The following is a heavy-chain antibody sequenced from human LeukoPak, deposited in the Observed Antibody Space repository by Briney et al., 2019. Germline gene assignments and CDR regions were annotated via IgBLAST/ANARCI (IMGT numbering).Heavy chain of an antibody. CDR2: IIPIFGTA. Sequence: SVKVSCKASGGTFSSYAISWVRQAPGQGLEWMGGIIPIFGTANYAQKFQGRVTITADESTSTAYMELSSLRSEDTAVYYCAGRLLCFGGGFDYWGQGTLVTVSS. V-gene: IGHV1-69*01. CDR1: GGTFSSYA. J-gene: IGHJ4*02. CDR3: AGRLLCFGGGFDY. D-gene: IGHD3-10*01.